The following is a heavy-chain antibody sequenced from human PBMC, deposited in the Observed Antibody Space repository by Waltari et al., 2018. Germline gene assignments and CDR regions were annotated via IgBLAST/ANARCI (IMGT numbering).Heavy chain of an antibody. CDR1: GDSISRDPYW. D-gene: IGHD1-20*01. CDR3: ARGRITNSNAFDP. V-gene: IGHV4-61*02. CDR2: VYTGGSI. J-gene: IGHJ5*02. Sequence: QVQLQESGPGLVAPSQTLSLPCPVFGDSISRDPYWWPWIRQPAGKGLECIGRVYTGGSIDYNPSLSSRLTISVDSPKNQFSLKLTSVTAADTAVYYCARGRITNSNAFDPWGQGTLVIVSS.